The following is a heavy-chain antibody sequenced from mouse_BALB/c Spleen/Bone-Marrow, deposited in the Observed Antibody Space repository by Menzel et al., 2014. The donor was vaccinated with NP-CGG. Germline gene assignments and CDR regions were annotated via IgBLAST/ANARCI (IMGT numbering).Heavy chain of an antibody. D-gene: IGHD4-1*01. CDR1: GFTFSSFG. J-gene: IGHJ2*01. CDR3: ARGGNCNDSEY. Sequence: EVMLGESGGGLVQPGGSRKLPCAASGFTFSSFGMHWVRQAPEKGLEWVAYISSGSSTIFYADTVKGRFTVSRDNPKNTLFLEVTRLRSEDTAMYYCARGGNCNDSEYWGPGTTLTVSS. CDR2: ISSGSSTI. V-gene: IGHV5-17*02.